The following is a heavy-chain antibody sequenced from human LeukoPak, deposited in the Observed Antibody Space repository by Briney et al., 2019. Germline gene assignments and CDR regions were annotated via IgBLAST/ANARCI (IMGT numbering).Heavy chain of an antibody. CDR2: IKEDGSER. CDR3: AREER. D-gene: IGHD1-1*01. J-gene: IGHJ4*02. V-gene: IGHV3-7*01. Sequence: EGSLRLSCAASGFTFRNYWMSWARQAPGKGLEWVANIKEDGSERYYVDSVKGRFTISRDNAKNSLYLQMNSLRAEDTAVYYCAREERWGQGTLVTVSS. CDR1: GFTFRNYW.